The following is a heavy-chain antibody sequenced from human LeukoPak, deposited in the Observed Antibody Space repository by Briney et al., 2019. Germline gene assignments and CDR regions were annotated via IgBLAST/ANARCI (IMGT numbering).Heavy chain of an antibody. J-gene: IGHJ6*03. CDR2: IYTSGST. CDR3: ARETGIAAADYYYYYYMDV. D-gene: IGHD6-13*01. V-gene: IGHV4-61*02. Sequence: SETLSLTCTVSGGSISSGSYYWSWIRQPAGKGLEWIGRIYTSGSTNYNPSLKSRVTISVDTSKNQFSLKLSSVTAADTAVYYCARETGIAAADYYYYYYMDVWGKGTTVTISS. CDR1: GGSISSGSYY.